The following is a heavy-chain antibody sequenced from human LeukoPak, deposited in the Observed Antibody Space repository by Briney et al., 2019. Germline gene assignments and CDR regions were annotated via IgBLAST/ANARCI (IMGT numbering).Heavy chain of an antibody. D-gene: IGHD4-17*01. CDR3: AKDQMVTTSSYDY. V-gene: IGHV3-23*01. Sequence: QSGGSLRLSCAASGFTFSSYAISWVRQAPGKGLDWVSAISGIGGSTYYADSVKGRFTISRDNSKNTLYLQINSLRAEDTAVYYCAKDQMVTTSSYDYWGQGTLVTVS. CDR1: GFTFSSYA. J-gene: IGHJ4*02. CDR2: ISGIGGST.